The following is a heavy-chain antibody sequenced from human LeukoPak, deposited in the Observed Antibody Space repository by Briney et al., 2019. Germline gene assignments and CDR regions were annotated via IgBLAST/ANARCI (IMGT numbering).Heavy chain of an antibody. V-gene: IGHV4-39*01. J-gene: IGHJ5*02. CDR2: IYYSGST. CDR3: ARQGIAVAGLANGFDP. Sequence: SETLSLTCTVSGGSISSSSYYWGWIRQPPGKGLEWIGSIYYSGSTYYNPSLKSRVTISVDTSKNQFSLKLSSVTAADTAAYYCARQGIAVAGLANGFDPWGQGTLVTVSS. D-gene: IGHD6-19*01. CDR1: GGSISSSSYY.